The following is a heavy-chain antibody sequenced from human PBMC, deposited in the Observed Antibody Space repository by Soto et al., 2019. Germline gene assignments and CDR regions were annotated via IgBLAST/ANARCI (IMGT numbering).Heavy chain of an antibody. CDR3: ARDKMTGLFDY. CDR2: INHSGIT. J-gene: IGHJ4*02. D-gene: IGHD3-9*01. V-gene: IGHV4-34*01. CDR1: GGSFSGYY. Sequence: QVQLQQWGAGLLKPSETLSLTCAVYGGSFSGYYWTWIRQPPGTGREWIGEINHSGITNYNPSLKSRVTKSVDTSKNQFTLKLTSVTAADTAVYYCARDKMTGLFDYWGQGTLVTVSS.